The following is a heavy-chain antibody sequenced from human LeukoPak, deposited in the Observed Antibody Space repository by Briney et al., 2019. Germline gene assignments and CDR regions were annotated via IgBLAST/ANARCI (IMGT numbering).Heavy chain of an antibody. CDR2: INHSGST. V-gene: IGHV4-34*01. D-gene: IGHD3-9*01. CDR1: GGSFSGYY. CDR3: ARAQRFIYYDMAGRRPDAFDI. J-gene: IGHJ3*02. Sequence: KPPETLSLTCAVYGGSFSGYYWSWIRQPPGKGLEWIGEINHSGSTNYNPSLKSRVTISVDTSKNQFSLKLNSVTAADTAVYYCARAQRFIYYDMAGRRPDAFDIWGQGTMVTVSS.